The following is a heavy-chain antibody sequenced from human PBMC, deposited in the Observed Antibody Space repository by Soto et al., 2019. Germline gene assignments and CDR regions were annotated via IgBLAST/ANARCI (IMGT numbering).Heavy chain of an antibody. CDR1: GGTFSSYA. CDR3: ARVIKMFGNHRDLHSCPGRRFSDL. Sequence: SVKVSCKASGGTFSSYAISWVRQAPGQGLEWMGGIIPIFGTANYAQKFQGRVTITADESTSTAYMELSSLRSEDTAVYYCARVIKMFGNHRDLHSCPGRRFSDL. D-gene: IGHD3-10*02. CDR2: IIPIFGTA. V-gene: IGHV1-69*13. J-gene: IGHJ2*01.